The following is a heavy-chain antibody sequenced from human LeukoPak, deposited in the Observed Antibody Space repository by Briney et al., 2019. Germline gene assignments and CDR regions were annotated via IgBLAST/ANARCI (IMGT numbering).Heavy chain of an antibody. CDR2: MNPNSGNT. D-gene: IGHD1-26*01. CDR1: GYTFTSYD. CDR3: ARGFINYPIVGASNGEVFNY. V-gene: IGHV1-8*01. Sequence: GASVKVSCKASGYTFTSYDINWVRQATGQGLEWMGWMNPNSGNTGYAQKFQGSVTMTRNTSISTAYMELSSLRSEDTAVYYCARGFINYPIVGASNGEVFNYWGQGTLVTVSS. J-gene: IGHJ4*02.